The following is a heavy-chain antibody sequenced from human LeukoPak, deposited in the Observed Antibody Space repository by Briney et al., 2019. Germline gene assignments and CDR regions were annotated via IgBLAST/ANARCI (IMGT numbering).Heavy chain of an antibody. CDR1: GFTLSDYY. CDR3: ARDVYGDYAYGMDV. V-gene: IGHV3-11*01. J-gene: IGHJ6*02. Sequence: PGGSLRLSCAASGFTLSDYYMSWIRQAPGKGLEWVSYISSSGSTIYYADSVKGRFTISRDNAKNSLYLQMNSLRAEDTAVYYCARDVYGDYAYGMDVWGQGTTVTVSS. D-gene: IGHD4-17*01. CDR2: ISSSGSTI.